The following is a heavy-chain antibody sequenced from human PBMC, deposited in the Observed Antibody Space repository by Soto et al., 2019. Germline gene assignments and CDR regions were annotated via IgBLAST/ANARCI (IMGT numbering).Heavy chain of an antibody. CDR3: ARERDNYDILTGYYTYYYYGMDV. CDR2: IKQDGSEK. CDR1: RFTVMSYG. D-gene: IGHD3-9*01. V-gene: IGHV3-7*03. J-gene: IGHJ6*02. Sequence: GGSLKLSFASSRFTVMSYGMSWVRQAPWKGLECVANIKQDGSEKYYVDSVKGRFTISRDNAKNSLYLQMNSLRAEDTAVYYCARERDNYDILTGYYTYYYYGMDVWGQGTTVTVSS.